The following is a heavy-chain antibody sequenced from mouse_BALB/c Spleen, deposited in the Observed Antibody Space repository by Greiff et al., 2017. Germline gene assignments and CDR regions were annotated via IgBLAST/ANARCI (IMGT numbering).Heavy chain of an antibody. CDR3: ASHIGVFAY. J-gene: IGHJ3*01. D-gene: IGHD2-14*01. CDR1: GYTFTSYW. CDR2: INPSTGYT. V-gene: IGHV1-7*01. Sequence: QVQLQQSGAELAKPGASVKMSCKASGYTFTSYWMHWVKQRPGQGLEWIGYINPSTGYTEYNQKFKDKATLTADKSSSTAYMQLSSLTSEDSAVYYCASHIGVFAYWGQGTLVTVSA.